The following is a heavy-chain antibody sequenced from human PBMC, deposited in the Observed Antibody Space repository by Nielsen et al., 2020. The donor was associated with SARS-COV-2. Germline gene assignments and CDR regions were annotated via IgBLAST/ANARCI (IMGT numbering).Heavy chain of an antibody. Sequence: GESLKISCKGSGYSFTNNWIGWVRQMPGKGREWMGIIYPGDSDTRYSPSFEGQVTISVDKSISTAYLQWSSLKASDTAMYYCASAGGRKQVAFDFGYWGQGTLVPVSS. D-gene: IGHD6-13*01. CDR1: GYSFTNNW. V-gene: IGHV5-51*01. J-gene: IGHJ4*02. CDR3: ASAGGRKQVAFDFGY. CDR2: IYPGDSDT.